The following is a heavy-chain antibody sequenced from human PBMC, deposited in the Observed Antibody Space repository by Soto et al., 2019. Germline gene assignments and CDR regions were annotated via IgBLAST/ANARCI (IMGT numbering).Heavy chain of an antibody. J-gene: IGHJ4*02. CDR3: ARERAYYFDY. CDR2: ISYDGSNK. CDR1: GFTFSRFP. Sequence: QGQLVESGGGVVQPGRSLRLSCAASGFTFSRFPMHWVRQAPGKGLEWVAVISYDGSNKYYADSVKGRVTISRDNSQNTLYLQMNSLRAEDTAVYYCARERAYYFDYWGQGTLVTVSS. V-gene: IGHV3-30-3*01.